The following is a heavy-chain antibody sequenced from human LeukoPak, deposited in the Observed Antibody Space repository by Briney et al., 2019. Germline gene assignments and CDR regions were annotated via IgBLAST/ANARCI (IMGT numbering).Heavy chain of an antibody. J-gene: IGHJ6*03. CDR1: GYTFTSYY. V-gene: IGHV1-46*01. CDR2: INPSGGST. D-gene: IGHD1-1*01. Sequence: ASVKVSCKASGYTFTSYYMHWVRQAPGQGLEWMGIINPSGGSTSYAQKFQGRVTMTRDMSTSTDYMELSSLRSDDTAVYYCARVSWFPGTSYYYMDVWGKGTTVTVSS. CDR3: ARVSWFPGTSYYYMDV.